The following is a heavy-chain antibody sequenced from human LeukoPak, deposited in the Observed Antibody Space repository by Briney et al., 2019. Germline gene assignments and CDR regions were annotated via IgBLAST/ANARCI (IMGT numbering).Heavy chain of an antibody. D-gene: IGHD3-10*01. J-gene: IGHJ6*04. CDR3: ARDPGSGSYFLNYYYYGMDV. CDR2: IYYSGST. CDR1: GGSISSYY. V-gene: IGHV4-59*01. Sequence: SETLSLTGTVSGGSISSYYWSWIRQPPGKGLEWIGYIYYSGSTNYNPSLKSRVTISVDTSKNQFSLKLSSVTAADTAVYYCARDPGSGSYFLNYYYYGMDVWGKGTTVTVSS.